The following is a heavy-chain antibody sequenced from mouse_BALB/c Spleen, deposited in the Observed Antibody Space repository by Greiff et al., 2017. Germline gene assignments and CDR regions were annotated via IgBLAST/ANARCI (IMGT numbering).Heavy chain of an antibody. D-gene: IGHD2-4*01. V-gene: IGHV1-26*01. J-gene: IGHJ2*01. CDR3: ARRDYDLYYFDY. CDR2: VNPNNGGT. Sequence: LVEPGASVKISCKASGYSFTGYYMHWVKQSHGKSLEWIGRVNPNNGGTSYNQKFKGKAILTVDKSSSTAYMELRSLTSEDSAVYYCARRDYDLYYFDYWGQGTTLTVSS. CDR1: GYSFTGYY.